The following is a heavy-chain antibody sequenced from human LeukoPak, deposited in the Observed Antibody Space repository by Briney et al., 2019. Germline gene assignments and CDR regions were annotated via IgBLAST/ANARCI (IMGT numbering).Heavy chain of an antibody. D-gene: IGHD1-7*01. CDR3: ARDGELRGGYFDY. J-gene: IGHJ4*02. CDR1: GGTFSSYA. CDR2: IIPILGIA. Sequence: VASVKVSCKASGGTFSSYAISWVRQAPGQGLEWMGRIIPILGIANYAQKFQGRVTITADKSTSTAYMELSSLRSEDTAVYYCARDGELRGGYFDYWGQGTLVTVSS. V-gene: IGHV1-69*04.